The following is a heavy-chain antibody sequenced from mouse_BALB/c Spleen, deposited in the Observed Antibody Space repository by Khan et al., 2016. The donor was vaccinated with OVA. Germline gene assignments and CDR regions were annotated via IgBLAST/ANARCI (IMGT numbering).Heavy chain of an antibody. CDR1: GYTFTDYV. Sequence: QVQLQQSGPELVKPGASVKMSCKASGYTFTDYVITWVKQRTGQGLEWIGEIYPGSGSAYYNAKFKDKATLTADKSSDTAYLQLSSLTSEASAVFFCRRSYDGAWFAYWGQGTLVTASA. D-gene: IGHD1-1*01. CDR3: RRSYDGAWFAY. J-gene: IGHJ3*01. V-gene: IGHV1-77*01. CDR2: IYPGSGSA.